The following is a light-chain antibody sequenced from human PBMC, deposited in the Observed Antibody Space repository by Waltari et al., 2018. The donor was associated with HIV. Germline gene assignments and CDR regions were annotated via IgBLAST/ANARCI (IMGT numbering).Light chain of an antibody. CDR3: QQYNNWPRT. V-gene: IGKV3-15*01. CDR2: GAS. Sequence: EIVMTQSPATLSVSPGERATLSCRASQSVSSSLAWYQQKPGQAPRLLIYGASTRATGIPARFSGSGSGTEFTLTINSLQSEDFAVYYCQQYNNWPRTFGPGTKVDFK. J-gene: IGKJ3*01. CDR1: QSVSSS.